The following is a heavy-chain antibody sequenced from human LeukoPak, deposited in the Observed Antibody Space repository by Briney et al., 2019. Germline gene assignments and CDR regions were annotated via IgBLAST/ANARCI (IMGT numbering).Heavy chain of an antibody. CDR3: ARSTGRTAAGTSGY. CDR2: INPNSGGT. D-gene: IGHD6-13*01. V-gene: IGHV1-2*02. J-gene: IGHJ4*02. CDR1: GYTFTGYY. Sequence: AASVTVSFKASGYTFTGYYMHWVRQAPGQGLEWMGWINPNSGGTNYAQKFQGRVTMTRGTSISTAYMELSRLRSDDTAVYYSARSTGRTAAGTSGYWGEGTLVTVSS.